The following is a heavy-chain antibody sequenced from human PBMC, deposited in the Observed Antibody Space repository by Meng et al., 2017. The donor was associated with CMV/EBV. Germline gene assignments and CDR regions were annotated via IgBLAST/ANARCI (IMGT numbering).Heavy chain of an antibody. CDR1: GYTFNSYY. D-gene: IGHD3-3*01. J-gene: IGHJ4*02. CDR3: ARESSYDFSHDY. Sequence: QVQLVEYGAGVKKPGDSVKVSCKASGYTFNSYYMHWVRQAPGQGLEWMGIINPSGGSTSYAQKFQGRVTMTRDTSTSTVYMELSSLRSEDTAVYYCARESSYDFSHDYWGQGTLVTVSS. V-gene: IGHV1-46*02. CDR2: INPSGGST.